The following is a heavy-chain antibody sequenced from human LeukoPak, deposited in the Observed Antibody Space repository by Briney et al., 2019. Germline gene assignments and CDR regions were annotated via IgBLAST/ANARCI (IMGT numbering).Heavy chain of an antibody. V-gene: IGHV3-11*04. D-gene: IGHD2-2*01. CDR3: ARRVPAAAFDY. CDR1: GLNFRVYY. Sequence: AGGSLRLSCTASGLNFRVYYMTWIRQAPGKGLGAPGNGLEWLSHISKTGTSMYYPDSVRGRVTISRYNSKTTLYLQMNRMRAEDTAVYYCARRVPAAAFDYWGQGTLVTVSS. J-gene: IGHJ4*02. CDR2: ISKTGTSM.